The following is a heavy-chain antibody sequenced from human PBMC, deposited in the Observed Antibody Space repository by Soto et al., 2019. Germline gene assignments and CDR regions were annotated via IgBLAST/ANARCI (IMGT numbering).Heavy chain of an antibody. CDR3: ARDPEYYYGSGSYYKVSWFDP. D-gene: IGHD3-10*01. CDR1: GFTFSDYY. CDR2: ISSSGSTI. J-gene: IGHJ5*02. Sequence: AGGSLRLSCAASGFTFSDYYMSWIRQAPGKGLEWVSYISSSGSTIYYADSVKGRFTISRDNAKNSLYLQMNSLRAEDTAMYYCARDPEYYYGSGSYYKVSWFDPWGQGTLVTVSS. V-gene: IGHV3-11*01.